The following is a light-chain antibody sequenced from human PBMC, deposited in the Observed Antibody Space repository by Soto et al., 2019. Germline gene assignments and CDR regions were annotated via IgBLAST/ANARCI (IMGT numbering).Light chain of an antibody. CDR1: NIGSKG. Sequence: SYELTQPPSVSVAPGQTARIPCGGNNIGSKGVHWYQQSPGLAPVLVVYDDRDRPSGIPERVSGSNSGNTATLTISRVEAGDEADYYCQVWDSSSDHVVFGGGTKLTVL. CDR2: DDR. CDR3: QVWDSSSDHVV. V-gene: IGLV3-21*02. J-gene: IGLJ2*01.